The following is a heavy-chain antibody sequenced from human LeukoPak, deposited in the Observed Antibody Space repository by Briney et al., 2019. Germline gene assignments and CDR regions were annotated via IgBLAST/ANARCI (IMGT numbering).Heavy chain of an antibody. Sequence: SETLSLTCAVSGGSLSSTNWWSWVRQPPGKGLEWIGEIYHSGSTNCNPSLKSRVTISVDTSRNQFSLKLSSVTAADTAVYYCARGRIAVVPAVGDSLLSYYYYYMDVLGKGTTVNESS. CDR3: ARGRIAVVPAVGDSLLSYYYYYMDV. CDR1: GGSLSSTNW. J-gene: IGHJ6*03. V-gene: IGHV4-4*02. CDR2: IYHSGST. D-gene: IGHD2-2*01.